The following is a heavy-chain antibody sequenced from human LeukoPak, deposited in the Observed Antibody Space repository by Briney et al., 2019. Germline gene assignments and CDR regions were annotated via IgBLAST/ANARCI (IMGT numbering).Heavy chain of an antibody. Sequence: SQTLSLTCAISGDSVSSNSAAWNWIRQSPSRGLEWLGRIYCRSKWYNDYAVSVKSRITINPDTSKNQFSLQLNSVTHEDTAVYYCARGVPAVRRYYYYCYMDVWGKGTTVTVSS. CDR1: GDSVSSNSAA. V-gene: IGHV6-1*01. CDR3: ARGVPAVRRYYYYCYMDV. D-gene: IGHD2-2*01. J-gene: IGHJ6*03. CDR2: IYCRSKWYN.